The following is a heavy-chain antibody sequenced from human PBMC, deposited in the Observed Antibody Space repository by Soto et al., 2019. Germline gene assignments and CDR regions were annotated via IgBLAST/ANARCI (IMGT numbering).Heavy chain of an antibody. CDR2: ISSSGSTI. V-gene: IGHV3-48*03. D-gene: IGHD5-12*01. J-gene: IGHJ4*02. CDR1: GFTFSSYE. Sequence: GGSLRLSCAASGFTFSSYEMNWVRQAPGKGLEWVSYISSSGSTIYYADSVKGRFTISRDNAKNSLYLQMNGLRAEDTAVYYCARANRWVDGYDYWGQGXLVTVYS. CDR3: ARANRWVDGYDY.